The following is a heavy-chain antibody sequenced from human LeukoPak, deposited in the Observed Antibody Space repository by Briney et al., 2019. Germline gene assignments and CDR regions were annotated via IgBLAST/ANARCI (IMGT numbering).Heavy chain of an antibody. Sequence: PSQTLSLTCTVSGGSISSGGYYWGWIRQPPGKGLEWIGSIYYSGSTYYNPSLKSRVTISVDTSKNQFSLKLSSVTAADTAVYYCARGGYSSSWFLNWFDPWGQGTLVAVSS. D-gene: IGHD6-13*01. CDR3: ARGGYSSSWFLNWFDP. V-gene: IGHV4-39*07. CDR1: GGSISSGGYY. CDR2: IYYSGST. J-gene: IGHJ5*02.